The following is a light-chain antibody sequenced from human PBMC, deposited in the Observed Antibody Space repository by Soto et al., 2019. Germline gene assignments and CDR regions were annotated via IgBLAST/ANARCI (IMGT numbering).Light chain of an antibody. V-gene: IGKV3-20*01. CDR1: QSVSSSY. J-gene: IGKJ4*01. CDR2: GAS. Sequence: EIVLTHSPGTLSLSPGEIATLSCRASQSVSSSYSAWYQQKPGQAPRLLIYGASSRATGIPDRFSGSGSGTEFTLTISNLQSEDFAVYYCQQYNDWPPLTFGGGTKVDIK. CDR3: QQYNDWPPLT.